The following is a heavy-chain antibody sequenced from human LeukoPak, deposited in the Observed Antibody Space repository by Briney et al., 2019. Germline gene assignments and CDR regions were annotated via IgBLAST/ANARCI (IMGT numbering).Heavy chain of an antibody. CDR2: IYCSGST. CDR1: GGSISSSSYY. Sequence: KPSETLSLTCTVSGGSISSSSYYWGWIRQPPGKGLEWIGSIYCSGSTYYNPSLKSRVTISVDTSKNQFSLKLSSVTAADTAVYYCARVVVIGYFDYWGQGTLVTVSS. V-gene: IGHV4-39*01. CDR3: ARVVVIGYFDY. D-gene: IGHD3-22*01. J-gene: IGHJ4*02.